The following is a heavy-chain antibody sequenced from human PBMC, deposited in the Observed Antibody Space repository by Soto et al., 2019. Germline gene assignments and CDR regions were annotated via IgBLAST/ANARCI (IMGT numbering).Heavy chain of an antibody. V-gene: IGHV1-18*01. Sequence: KVDWKGAGYSFSSYGISWLRKATGQGLEWMGWINPSDGNRNFAQKFEDRVTMTTATSTNTVFLELRSLKSDDTAIYYCARDRLRGYDSSGFYSWGQGTMVTVSS. CDR1: GYSFSSYG. CDR2: INPSDGNR. D-gene: IGHD3-22*01. CDR3: ARDRLRGYDSSGFYS. J-gene: IGHJ4*02.